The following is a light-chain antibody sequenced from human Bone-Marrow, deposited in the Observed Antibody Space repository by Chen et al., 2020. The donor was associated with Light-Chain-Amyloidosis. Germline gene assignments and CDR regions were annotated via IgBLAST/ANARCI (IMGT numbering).Light chain of an antibody. J-gene: IGLJ7*01. CDR2: GVT. Sequence: QSALTQPASVSGSPGQSVPITCTGTSNDVGNYNLVSWYQQHRGKAPKLIIYGVTKRPSGVSDRFSGSKSGNTASLPISGLQAEDEASYFCCSFVPGTTFSDVFGGGTQLTVL. CDR1: SNDVGNYNL. V-gene: IGLV2-23*02. CDR3: CSFVPGTTFSDV.